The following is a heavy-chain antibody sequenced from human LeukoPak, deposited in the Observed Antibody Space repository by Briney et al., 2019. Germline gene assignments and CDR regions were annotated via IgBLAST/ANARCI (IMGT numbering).Heavy chain of an antibody. CDR3: ARDSNSGYHRPEGY. J-gene: IGHJ4*02. V-gene: IGHV1-3*01. CDR1: GYTFTSYA. CDR2: INAGNGNT. Sequence: ASVKVSCKASGYTFTSYAMHWVRQAPGQRLEWMGWINAGNGNTKYSQKFQGRVTITRDTSASTAYMELSSLRSEDTAVYYCARDSNSGYHRPEGYWGQGTLVTVSS. D-gene: IGHD5-12*01.